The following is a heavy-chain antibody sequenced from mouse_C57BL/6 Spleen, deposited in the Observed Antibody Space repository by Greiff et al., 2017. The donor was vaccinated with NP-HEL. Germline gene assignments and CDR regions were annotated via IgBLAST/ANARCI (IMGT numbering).Heavy chain of an antibody. CDR3: ARHYYGSSHSYWYFDV. D-gene: IGHD1-1*01. V-gene: IGHV5-6*01. Sequence: EVHLVESGGDLVKPGGSLKLSCAASGFTFSSYGMSWVRQTPDKRLEWVATISSGGSYTYYPDSVKGRFTISRDNAKNTLYLQMSSLKSEDTAMYYCARHYYGSSHSYWYFDVWGTGTTVTVSS. CDR2: ISSGGSYT. J-gene: IGHJ1*03. CDR1: GFTFSSYG.